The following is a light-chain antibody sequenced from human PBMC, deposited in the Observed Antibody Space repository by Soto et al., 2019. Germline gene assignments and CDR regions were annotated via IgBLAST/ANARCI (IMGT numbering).Light chain of an antibody. CDR1: RSDVGTYDL. CDR2: EAT. V-gene: IGLV2-23*01. Sequence: QSVLTQPASVSASPGQSITISCNGSRSDVGTYDLVSWFQQHPGKAPELLIYEATKRPSGVSNRFSGSKSGNTASLTISGLQDEDEADYYCCAYTITATWVFGGGTKLTVL. J-gene: IGLJ3*02. CDR3: CAYTITATWV.